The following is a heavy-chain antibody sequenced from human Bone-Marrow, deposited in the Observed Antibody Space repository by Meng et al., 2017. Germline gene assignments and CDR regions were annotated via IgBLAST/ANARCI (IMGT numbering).Heavy chain of an antibody. CDR2: ISGSGGST. CDR1: GFTFSSYA. J-gene: IGHJ4*02. Sequence: GESLKISCAASGFTFSSYAMSWVRQAPGKGLEWVSAISGSGGSTYYADSVKGRFTISRDNSKNTLYLQMNSLRAEDTALYYCAKYSYGLGDYLDYWGQGDRVNCSS. D-gene: IGHD3-10*01. V-gene: IGHV3-23*01. CDR3: AKYSYGLGDYLDY.